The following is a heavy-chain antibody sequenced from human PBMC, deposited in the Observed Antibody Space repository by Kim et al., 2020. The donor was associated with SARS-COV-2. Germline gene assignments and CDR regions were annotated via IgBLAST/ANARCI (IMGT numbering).Heavy chain of an antibody. D-gene: IGHD5-12*01. Sequence: GGSLRLSCAASGFSFNDFAMSWVRQVPGKGLEWVTTITVAGSTFSADSVKGRFTISRDNSKTTLYLQMNRLRVEDTAVYYCAKDIESVDKYNWFDPWGQGTLVTVSS. V-gene: IGHV3-23*01. CDR3: AKDIESVDKYNWFDP. CDR2: ITVAGST. J-gene: IGHJ5*02. CDR1: GFSFNDFA.